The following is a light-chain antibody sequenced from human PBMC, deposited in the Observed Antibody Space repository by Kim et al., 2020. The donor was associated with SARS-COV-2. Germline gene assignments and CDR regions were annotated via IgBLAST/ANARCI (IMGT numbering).Light chain of an antibody. J-gene: IGLJ3*02. CDR2: TDN. CDR1: NSNVGDNT. Sequence: SVLTQAPSASGTPGQRVAISCFGSNSNVGDNTVNWYQQLPGTAPKLLIYTDNQRPSGVPDRFSGSKSGTSASLAISGLQSEDEADYYCAAWDDSLNVLVFGGGTQLTVL. CDR3: AAWDDSLNVLV. V-gene: IGLV1-44*01.